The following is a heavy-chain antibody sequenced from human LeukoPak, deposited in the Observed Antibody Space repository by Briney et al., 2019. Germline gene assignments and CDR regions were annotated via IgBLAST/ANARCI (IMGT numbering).Heavy chain of an antibody. CDR3: AIGVITMSFSADAFDI. CDR1: GDSISRGGYY. D-gene: IGHD3-3*01. J-gene: IGHJ3*02. V-gene: IGHV4-31*03. Sequence: PSQTLSLTCTVSGDSISRGGYYWSWIRQHPGKGLEWIGYIYDSASTYYNPSLKSRVTISVDTSKNQFSLKLSSVSAADTAVYYCAIGVITMSFSADAFDIWGQGTMVTVSS. CDR2: IYDSAST.